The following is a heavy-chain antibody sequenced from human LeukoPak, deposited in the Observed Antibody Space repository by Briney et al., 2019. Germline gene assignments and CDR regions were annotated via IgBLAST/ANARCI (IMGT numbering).Heavy chain of an antibody. V-gene: IGHV2-70*11. Sequence: ESGPTLVKPTQTLTLTCTFSGFSLSTSGMCVSWIHQPPGKALEWLARIDWDDDEYYSTSLKTRVTISKDTSKNQVVLTVTNMDPVDTATYYCARTTCSPGSHSPETFDYWGQGTLVTVSS. D-gene: IGHD3-10*01. CDR3: ARTTCSPGSHSPETFDY. J-gene: IGHJ4*02. CDR2: IDWDDDE. CDR1: GFSLSTSGMC.